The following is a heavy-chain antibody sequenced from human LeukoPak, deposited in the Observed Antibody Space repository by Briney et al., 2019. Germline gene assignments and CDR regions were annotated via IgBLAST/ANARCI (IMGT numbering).Heavy chain of an antibody. D-gene: IGHD6-19*01. J-gene: IGHJ4*02. CDR2: IWYDGSNK. CDR1: GFTFSNYG. Sequence: SGGSLRLSCAASGFTFSNYGMHWVRQAPGKGLEWVAAIWYDGSNKYHADSVKGRFTISRDNAKNSLYLQMNSLRAEDTAVYYCASLSGWGRRGFDYWGQGTLVTVSS. CDR3: ASLSGWGRRGFDY. V-gene: IGHV3-33*03.